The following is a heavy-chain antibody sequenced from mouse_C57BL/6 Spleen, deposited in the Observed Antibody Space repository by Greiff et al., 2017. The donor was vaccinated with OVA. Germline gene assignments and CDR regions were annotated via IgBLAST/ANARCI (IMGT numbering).Heavy chain of an antibody. CDR3: ATYYDGSSPFDY. V-gene: IGHV1-72*01. CDR1: GYTFTSYW. D-gene: IGHD1-1*01. CDR2: IDPTSGGT. J-gene: IGHJ2*01. Sequence: QVQLQQPGAELVKPGASVKLSCKASGYTFTSYWMHWVKQRPGRGLEWIGRIDPTSGGTKYNEKFKSKATLTVDKPSSTAYMQLSSLTSGASAVYYCATYYDGSSPFDYWGQGTTLTVSS.